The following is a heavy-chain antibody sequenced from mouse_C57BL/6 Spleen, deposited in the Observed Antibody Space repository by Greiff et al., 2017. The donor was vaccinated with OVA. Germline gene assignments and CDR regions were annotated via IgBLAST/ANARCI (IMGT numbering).Heavy chain of an antibody. D-gene: IGHD2-3*01. CDR2: INPNNGGT. Sequence: EVKLQQSGPELVKPGASVKISCKASGYTFTDYYMNWVKQSHGKSLEWIGDINPNNGGTSYNQKFKGKATLTVDKSSSTAYMELRSLTSEDSAVYYCARSSDGYYAFDDWGQGTTLTVSS. J-gene: IGHJ2*01. V-gene: IGHV1-26*01. CDR3: ARSSDGYYAFDD. CDR1: GYTFTDYY.